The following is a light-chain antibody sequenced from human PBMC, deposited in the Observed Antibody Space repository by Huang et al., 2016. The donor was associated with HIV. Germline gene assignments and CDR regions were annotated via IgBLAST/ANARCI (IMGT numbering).Light chain of an antibody. CDR3: QQYNSWPGT. V-gene: IGKV3-15*01. J-gene: IGKJ1*01. CDR2: SAS. Sequence: EIVMTQSPATLSVSPGESATLSCRASQSVSSDLGWYQQKPGQAPRLLIYSASTRATGIPSRCSGSWSGTEFTITSSSLQSEDFAFYHCQQYNSWPGTFGQGTKVEIK. CDR1: QSVSSD.